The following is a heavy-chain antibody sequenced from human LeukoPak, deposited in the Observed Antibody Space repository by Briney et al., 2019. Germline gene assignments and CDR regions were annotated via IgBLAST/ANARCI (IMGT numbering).Heavy chain of an antibody. CDR1: GFTFTSSA. CDR2: IVVGSGNT. V-gene: IGHV1-58*02. Sequence: SVKVSCKASGFTFTSSAMQGVRQARGQRLEWIGWIVVGSGNTNHAQKFQERVTITRDMSTSTAYMELSSLRSEDTAVYYCAADHGREDAFDIWGQGTMVTVSS. J-gene: IGHJ3*02. CDR3: AADHGREDAFDI.